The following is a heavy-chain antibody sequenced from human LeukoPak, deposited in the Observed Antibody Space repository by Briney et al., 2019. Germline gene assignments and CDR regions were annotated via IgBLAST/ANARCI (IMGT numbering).Heavy chain of an antibody. CDR1: GFTFSSYW. CDR2: IKQDGSEK. J-gene: IGHJ6*03. D-gene: IGHD3-10*01. V-gene: IGHV3-7*01. CDR3: ARDMAMRRYYYMDV. Sequence: PGGSLRLSCAASGFTFSSYWMSWVRHAPGKGLEWVANIKQDGSEKYYVDSVKGRFTISRDNAKNSLYLQMNSLRAEDTAVYYCARDMAMRRYYYMDVWGKGTTVTVSS.